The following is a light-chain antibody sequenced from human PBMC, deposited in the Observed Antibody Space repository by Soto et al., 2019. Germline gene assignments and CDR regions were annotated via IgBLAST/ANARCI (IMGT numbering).Light chain of an antibody. Sequence: QSALTQPASVSGSPGQSITISCTGTSSDIGDSNFVSWYQQHPGKAPKLIIYEGNERPSGVSNRFSGSKSANTASLTISGLQAEDEGDYYCCSFAGSSTYTWVFGGGTKLTVL. CDR3: CSFAGSSTYTWV. CDR2: EGN. J-gene: IGLJ3*02. CDR1: SSDIGDSNF. V-gene: IGLV2-23*01.